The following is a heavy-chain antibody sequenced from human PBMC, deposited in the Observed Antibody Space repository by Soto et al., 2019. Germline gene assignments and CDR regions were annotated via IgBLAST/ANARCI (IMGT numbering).Heavy chain of an antibody. CDR3: AKERLVGYYGSGSYDYFXY. CDR1: GFTFSSYA. D-gene: IGHD3-10*01. Sequence: GGSLRLSCAASGFTFSSYAMSWVRQAPGKGLEWVSAISGSGGSTYYADSVKGRFTISRDNSKNTLYLQMNSLRAEDTAVYYCAKERLVGYYGSGSYDYFXYWGQGTLVTVSS. CDR2: ISGSGGST. J-gene: IGHJ4*02. V-gene: IGHV3-23*01.